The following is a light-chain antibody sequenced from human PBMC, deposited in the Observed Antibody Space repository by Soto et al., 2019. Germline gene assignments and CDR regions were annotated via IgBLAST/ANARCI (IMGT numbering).Light chain of an antibody. Sequence: DVVMTQSPLSLPVTLGQPASISCRSSQSLVSSDGNTYLNWFHQRPGQSPRRLIYKVSNRDSGVPDRFSGSGSGTEFTLTISRVEAEDDAVYYCMQAAQWPRTFGPGTKVDIK. CDR1: QSLVSSDGNTY. V-gene: IGKV2-30*01. CDR2: KVS. CDR3: MQAAQWPRT. J-gene: IGKJ3*01.